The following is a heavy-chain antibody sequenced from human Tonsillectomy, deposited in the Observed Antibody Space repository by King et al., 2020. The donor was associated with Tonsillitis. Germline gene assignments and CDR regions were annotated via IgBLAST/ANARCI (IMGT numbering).Heavy chain of an antibody. V-gene: IGHV3-9*01. J-gene: IGHJ4*02. CDR2: ISWNSGNI. Sequence: EQLVQSGGGLVQPGRSLRLSCAASGFTFDNYAMHWVRQVPGKGLEWVSGISWNSGNIGYADSVKGRFTISRDNAKNSLYLQMNSLRAEDTALYYCAKARGRGNDRVNTYYLDYWGQGTLVPVSS. CDR1: GFTFDNYA. D-gene: IGHD3-16*02. CDR3: AKARGRGNDRVNTYYLDY.